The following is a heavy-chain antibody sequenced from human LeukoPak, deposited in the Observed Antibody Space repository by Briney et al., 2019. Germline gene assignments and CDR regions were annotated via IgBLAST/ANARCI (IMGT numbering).Heavy chain of an antibody. V-gene: IGHV4-4*07. CDR2: IYTSGST. J-gene: IGHJ4*02. CDR3: ARDYYDFWSGYYNPGVFDY. Sequence: SETLSLTCTVSGGSISSYYWSWIRQPAGKGLEWIGRIYTSGSTNYNPSLKSRVTMSVDTSKNQFSLKLSSVTAADTAVYYCARDYYDFWSGYYNPGVFDYWGQGTLVTVSS. D-gene: IGHD3-3*01. CDR1: GGSISSYY.